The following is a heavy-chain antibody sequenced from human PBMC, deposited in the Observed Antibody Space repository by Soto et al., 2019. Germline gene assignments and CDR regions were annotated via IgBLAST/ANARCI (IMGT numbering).Heavy chain of an antibody. CDR2: IYPGDSNI. J-gene: IGHJ4*02. V-gene: IGHV5-51*01. CDR1: GYSFSSNW. Sequence: PGESLKISCKGSGYSFSSNWIGWVRQMPWKCLQWMGIIYPGDSNIRYSPSFEGQIDMSADRSINTAYLRLSSLKASDTATYYCARHLDEYSSASGFDYWGQGTLVTVSS. CDR3: ARHLDEYSSASGFDY. D-gene: IGHD6-6*01.